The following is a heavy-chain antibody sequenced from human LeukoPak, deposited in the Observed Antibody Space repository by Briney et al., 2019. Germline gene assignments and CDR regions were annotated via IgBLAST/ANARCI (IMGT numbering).Heavy chain of an antibody. Sequence: GGSLRLSCAPSAFTFSSNAMSWVRQAPGEGLEWVSFITGSSSYIYYTDSVKGRFTIPRDNAKNSLFLQMNSLRDEDTAVYYCASGFSSSPYFVYWGQGTLVTVSS. CDR3: ASGFSSSPYFVY. CDR1: AFTFSSNA. CDR2: ITGSSSYI. V-gene: IGHV3-21*01. J-gene: IGHJ4*02. D-gene: IGHD6-6*01.